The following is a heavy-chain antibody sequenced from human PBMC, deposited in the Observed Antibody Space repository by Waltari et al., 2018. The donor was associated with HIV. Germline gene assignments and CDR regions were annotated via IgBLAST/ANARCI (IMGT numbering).Heavy chain of an antibody. Sequence: SGGGLVEPGKSLRLSCVDVKDNFREYTIHWVRQAPGQGLEWGAGISYDSNGRNHADSVLGLFSVSRDNAKRSAFLQMDSLRPEYSALYYCVKGIAHSSIVRPGYYYAGLGIWGQGTTVTVSS. D-gene: IGHD2-15*01. J-gene: IGHJ6*02. V-gene: IGHV3-9*01. CDR1: KDNFREYT. CDR3: VKGIAHSSIVRPGYYYAGLGI. CDR2: ISYDSNGR.